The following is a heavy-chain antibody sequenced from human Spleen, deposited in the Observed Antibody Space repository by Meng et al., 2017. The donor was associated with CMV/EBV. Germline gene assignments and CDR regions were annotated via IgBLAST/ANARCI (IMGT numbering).Heavy chain of an antibody. CDR1: GGSFSGYY. J-gene: IGHJ4*02. D-gene: IGHD4-17*01. CDR2: INHSGST. CDR3: ARARPSGVGY. V-gene: IGHV4-34*01. Sequence: SETLSLTCAVYGGSFSGYYWSWIRQPPGKGLEWIGEINHSGSTNYNPSLKSRVTISVDTSKIHFSLKLSSVTAADTAVYFCARARPSGVGYWGQGTLVTVSS.